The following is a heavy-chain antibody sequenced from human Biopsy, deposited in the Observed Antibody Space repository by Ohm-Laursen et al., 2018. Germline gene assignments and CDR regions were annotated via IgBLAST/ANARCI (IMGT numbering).Heavy chain of an antibody. CDR2: ITSRSGYK. Sequence: LSLTCAATGFSFTSYTMNWVRQVPGKGLEWVSSITSRSGYKYYADSVKGRFTISRDNAKNSLYLQMNSLRAEDTAVYFCASLGLVWFGELLSVPFGMDVWGQGTTVTVSS. J-gene: IGHJ6*02. CDR1: GFSFTSYT. D-gene: IGHD3-10*01. V-gene: IGHV3-21*01. CDR3: ASLGLVWFGELLSVPFGMDV.